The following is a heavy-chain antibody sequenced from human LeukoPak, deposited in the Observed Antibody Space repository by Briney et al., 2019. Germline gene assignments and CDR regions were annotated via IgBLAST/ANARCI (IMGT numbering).Heavy chain of an antibody. CDR2: ISRSGSTI. V-gene: IGHV3-11*04. CDR3: ARDKDFWGGYDFWSGYYNNFDY. CDR1: GFTFSDYY. Sequence: PGGSLRLSCAASGFTFSDYYMSWVRQAPGKGREWGSYISRSGSTIYYAASVKGRFTTSRDNAKNSLYLQMNSLRADDTAVYYCARDKDFWGGYDFWSGYYNNFDYWGQGTLVTVSS. D-gene: IGHD3-3*01. J-gene: IGHJ4*02.